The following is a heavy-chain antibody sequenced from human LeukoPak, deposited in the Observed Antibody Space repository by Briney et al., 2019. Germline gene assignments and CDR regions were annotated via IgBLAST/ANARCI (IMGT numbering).Heavy chain of an antibody. Sequence: GGSLRLSCAASGFTFSSSAMSWVRQAPGKGLDWVSSISGSGTGTYYADSVKGRFTISRDNSKNTLYLQMNSLRAEDTAVYYCAKEGGTGTRFDYWGQGTLVTVSS. CDR3: AKEGGTGTRFDY. V-gene: IGHV3-23*01. D-gene: IGHD1-7*01. CDR1: GFTFSSSA. CDR2: ISGSGTGT. J-gene: IGHJ4*02.